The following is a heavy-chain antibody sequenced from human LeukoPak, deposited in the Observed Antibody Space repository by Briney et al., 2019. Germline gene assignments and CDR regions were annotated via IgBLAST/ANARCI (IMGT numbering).Heavy chain of an antibody. J-gene: IGHJ5*02. V-gene: IGHV3-66*02. CDR3: AGDVRGNWFDP. CDR1: GFTVSSNY. Sequence: PGGSLRLSCAASGFTVSSNYMSWVRQAPGKGLEWVSVIYSGGSTYYADSVKGRFTISRDNSKNTLYLQMNSLRAEDTAVYYCAGDVRGNWFDPWGQGTLVTVSS. CDR2: IYSGGST.